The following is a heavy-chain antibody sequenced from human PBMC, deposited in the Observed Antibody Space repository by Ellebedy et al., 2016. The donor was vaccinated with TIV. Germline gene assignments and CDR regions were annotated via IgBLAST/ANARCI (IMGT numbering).Heavy chain of an antibody. Sequence: PGGSLRLSCAASGFTFSSYAMSSVRQAPGKGLEWVSAISGSGDSTYYADSVKGRFTISRDNSNNTLYLQMNSLTAEDTAVYYCAKDYFYDSSGGYFDYWGQGTLVTVSS. CDR1: GFTFSSYA. V-gene: IGHV3-23*01. D-gene: IGHD3-22*01. CDR2: ISGSGDST. J-gene: IGHJ4*02. CDR3: AKDYFYDSSGGYFDY.